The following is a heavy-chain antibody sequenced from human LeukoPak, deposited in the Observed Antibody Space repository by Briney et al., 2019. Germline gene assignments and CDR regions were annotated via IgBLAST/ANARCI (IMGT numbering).Heavy chain of an antibody. CDR1: GYTFTGYY. J-gene: IGHJ4*02. V-gene: IGHV1-2*02. D-gene: IGHD6-19*01. CDR3: AREEGSGCYDS. Sequence: ASVTVSCKASGYTFTGYYMHWVRQAPGQGLEWMGWINPNSGGTNYAQKFQGRVTMTRDTSITTAYMELSRLRSDDTAVYYCAREEGSGCYDSWGQGTRLTVSP. CDR2: INPNSGGT.